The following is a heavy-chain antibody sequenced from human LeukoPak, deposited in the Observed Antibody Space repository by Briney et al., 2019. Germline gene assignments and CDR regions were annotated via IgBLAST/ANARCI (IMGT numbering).Heavy chain of an antibody. CDR2: IIPIFGTA. CDR3: ARVIYDSSGSPNPYDAFDI. Sequence: SVKVSCKASGGTFSSYAISWVRQAPGQGLEWMGGIIPIFGTANYAQKFQGRVTITADESTSTAYMELSSLRSKDTAVYYCARVIYDSSGSPNPYDAFDIWGQGTMVTVSS. V-gene: IGHV1-69*13. J-gene: IGHJ3*02. D-gene: IGHD3-22*01. CDR1: GGTFSSYA.